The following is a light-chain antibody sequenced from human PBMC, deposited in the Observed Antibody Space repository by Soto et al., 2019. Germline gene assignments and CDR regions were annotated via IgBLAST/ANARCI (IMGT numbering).Light chain of an antibody. CDR1: QSVSSN. J-gene: IGKJ3*01. V-gene: IGKV3-15*01. Sequence: EIVMTQSPATLSVSPGERATLSCRASQSVSSNLAWYQQRPGQAPRLLIYGASTRATGIPVRFSGSGSGTEFTLTISSLQSEDFAVYYCQQYNNWPQGTFGPGTKVDIK. CDR2: GAS. CDR3: QQYNNWPQGT.